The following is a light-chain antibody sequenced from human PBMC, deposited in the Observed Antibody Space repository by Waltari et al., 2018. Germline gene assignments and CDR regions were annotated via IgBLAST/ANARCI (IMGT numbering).Light chain of an antibody. CDR1: SSNVGSNA. CDR2: NDA. Sequence: QSVLTQPPSASGTPGQRVTIPCSGSSSNVGSNAGNWYHQLPGTAPKLLIFNDADRPSGVPDRFSGSRSATSASLAISGLQSDDESTYYCASWDDRLDAYVFGTGTWVTVL. V-gene: IGLV1-44*01. J-gene: IGLJ1*01. CDR3: ASWDDRLDAYV.